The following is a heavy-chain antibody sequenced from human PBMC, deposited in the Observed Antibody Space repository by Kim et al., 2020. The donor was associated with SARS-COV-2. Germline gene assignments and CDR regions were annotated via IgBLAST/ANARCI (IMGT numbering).Heavy chain of an antibody. J-gene: IGHJ5*02. D-gene: IGHD6-13*01. CDR3: ARGRWPDP. CDR2: SGNT. V-gene: IGHV4-59*09. Sequence: SGNTDYDHAVKIRVTISVDKSNNQFSLKLTSVTAADTAVYYCARGRWPDPWGQGTLITVSS.